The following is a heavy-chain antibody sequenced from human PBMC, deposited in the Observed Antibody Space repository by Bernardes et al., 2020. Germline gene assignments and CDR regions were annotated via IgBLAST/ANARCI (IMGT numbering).Heavy chain of an antibody. J-gene: IGHJ4*02. CDR3: ARDHYVRITGTVDY. Sequence: GGSLRLSCAASGFTFSSYWMSWVRQAPGKGLEWVANIKQDGSEKYYVDSVKGRFTISRDNAKNSLYLQMNSLRAEDTAVYYCARDHYVRITGTVDYWGQGTLVTVSS. D-gene: IGHD1-20*01. CDR1: GFTFSSYW. V-gene: IGHV3-7*03. CDR2: IKQDGSEK.